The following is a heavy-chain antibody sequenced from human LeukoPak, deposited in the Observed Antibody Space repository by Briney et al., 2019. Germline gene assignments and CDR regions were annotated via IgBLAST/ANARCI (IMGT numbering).Heavy chain of an antibody. D-gene: IGHD1-14*01. CDR3: AGMQGRAST. CDR2: LYHSGST. CDR1: GGSISSSNW. Sequence: SGTLSLTCAVSGGSISSSNWWSWVRQPPGKGLEWIVELYHSGSTNYNPSLKSRVTMSVYTSKNQISLKRISVTAADTAVYYSAGMQGRASTWGQGTLVTVSS. V-gene: IGHV4-4*02. J-gene: IGHJ4*02.